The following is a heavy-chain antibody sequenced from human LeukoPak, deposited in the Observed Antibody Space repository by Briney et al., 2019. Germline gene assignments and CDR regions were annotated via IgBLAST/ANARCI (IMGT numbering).Heavy chain of an antibody. CDR2: INHSGST. CDR1: GGSFSGYY. V-gene: IGHV4-34*01. J-gene: IGHJ4*02. Sequence: KPSETLSLTCAVYGGSFSGYYWSWIRQPPGKGLEWIGEINHSGSTNYNPSLKSRVTISVDTSKNQFSLKLSSVTAADTAVYYCARGGEVVTINGGLDYWGQGTLVTVSS. D-gene: IGHD3-22*01. CDR3: ARGGEVVTINGGLDY.